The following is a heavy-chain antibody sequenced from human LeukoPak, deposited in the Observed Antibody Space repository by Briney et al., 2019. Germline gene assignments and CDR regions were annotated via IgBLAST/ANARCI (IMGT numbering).Heavy chain of an antibody. J-gene: IGHJ5*02. D-gene: IGHD2-15*01. CDR1: GYSFTSYW. Sequence: GESLKISCKGSGYSFTSYWIGWVRQMPGKGLEWMGIIYPGDSDTRYSPSFQGQVTILADKSISTAYLQWSSLKASDTAMYYCALFDCSGGSCCDRRWFDPWGQGTLVTVSS. CDR2: IYPGDSDT. V-gene: IGHV5-51*01. CDR3: ALFDCSGGSCCDRRWFDP.